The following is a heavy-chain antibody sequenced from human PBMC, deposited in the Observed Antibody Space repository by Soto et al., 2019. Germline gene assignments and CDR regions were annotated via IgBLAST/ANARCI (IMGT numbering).Heavy chain of an antibody. V-gene: IGHV1-69*12. CDR2: IIPIFGTA. D-gene: IGHD5-18*01. CDR3: ARLGGYSYGPDFYDY. J-gene: IGHJ4*02. CDR1: GGTFSSYA. Sequence: QVQLVQSGAEVRKPGSSVKVSCKASGGTFSSYAISWVRQAPGQGLEWMGGIIPIFGTANYAQKFQGRVTLTDDEPTSTAYMELGRLRSKDTAVYFCARLGGYSYGPDFYDYWGQGTLVTVSS.